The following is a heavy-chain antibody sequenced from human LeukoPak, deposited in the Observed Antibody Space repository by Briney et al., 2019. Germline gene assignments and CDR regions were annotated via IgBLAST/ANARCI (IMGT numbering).Heavy chain of an antibody. CDR2: INTNTGNP. V-gene: IGHV7-4-1*02. D-gene: IGHD3-22*01. CDR1: GYTFTSYA. CDR3: ARYSPYYYDSGVFYFPPPKDFFNF. Sequence: ASVKVSCKASGYTFTSYAMNWVRQAPGQGLEWMGWINTNTGNPTYAQGFTGRFVFSLDTSVSTAYLQISSLKAEDTAVYYCARYSPYYYDSGVFYFPPPKDFFNFGAQG. J-gene: IGHJ4*01.